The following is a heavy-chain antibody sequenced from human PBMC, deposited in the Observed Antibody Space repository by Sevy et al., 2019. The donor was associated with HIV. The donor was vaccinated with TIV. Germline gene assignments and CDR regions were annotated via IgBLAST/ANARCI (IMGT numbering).Heavy chain of an antibody. Sequence: SETLSLTCTVSGGSISSNSYYWDWIRQSPGKGPTWIGSVTHTKSTYYTSSLKSRVTISVDVSKNQFSLNLNSVTAADTAVYYCAIRRRGDFTQTYDYWGQGTLVTVSS. CDR1: GGSISSNSYY. CDR2: VTHTKST. J-gene: IGHJ4*02. D-gene: IGHD2-21*02. CDR3: AIRRRGDFTQTYDY. V-gene: IGHV4-39*01.